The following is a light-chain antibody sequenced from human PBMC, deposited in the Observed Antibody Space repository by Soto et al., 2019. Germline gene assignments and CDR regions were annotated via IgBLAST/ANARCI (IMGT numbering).Light chain of an antibody. J-gene: IGKJ4*01. Sequence: DIQMTQSPSSLSASVGDRVTITCRASQGVSSYVNWYQQKSGKAPKLLIYTTSDLQSGVPSRFSGSGSGTVFTLTISSLQPEDFATYYCQQSYTSPQCTFGGGTKVEIK. V-gene: IGKV1-39*01. CDR2: TTS. CDR3: QQSYTSPQCT. CDR1: QGVSSY.